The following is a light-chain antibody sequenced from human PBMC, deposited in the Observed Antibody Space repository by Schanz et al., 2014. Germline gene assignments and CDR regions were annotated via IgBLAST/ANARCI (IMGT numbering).Light chain of an antibody. J-gene: IGLJ2*01. V-gene: IGLV2-11*01. Sequence: QSALTQPRSVSGSPGQSVAISCTGTSSDVGGYNYVSWYQHHPGKAPKLMIYDVSKRPSGVPDRFSGFKSGNTASLTVSGLQAEDEADYYCSSYTSSTTVVFGGGTKLTVL. CDR1: SSDVGGYNY. CDR3: SSYTSSTTVV. CDR2: DVS.